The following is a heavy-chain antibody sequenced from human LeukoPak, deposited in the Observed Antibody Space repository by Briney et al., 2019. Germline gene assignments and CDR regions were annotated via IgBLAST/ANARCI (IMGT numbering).Heavy chain of an antibody. CDR1: GFTFSSYS. D-gene: IGHD6-13*01. CDR3: AKDQWFRAAGYFDY. CDR2: ISSSSSYI. J-gene: IGHJ4*02. V-gene: IGHV3-21*04. Sequence: GGSLRLSCAASGFTFSSYSMNWVRQAPGKGLEWVSSISSSSSYIYYADSVKGRFTTSRDNAKNSLYLQMNSLRAEDTAVYYCAKDQWFRAAGYFDYWGQGTLVTVSS.